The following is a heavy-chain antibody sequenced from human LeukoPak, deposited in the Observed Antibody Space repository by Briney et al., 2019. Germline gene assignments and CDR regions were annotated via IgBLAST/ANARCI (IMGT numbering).Heavy chain of an antibody. D-gene: IGHD4-17*01. CDR3: ARGGDYVMIDY. CDR1: GGTFSSYT. J-gene: IGHJ4*02. V-gene: IGHV1-18*01. Sequence: ASVKVSCKASGGTFSSYTISWVRQAPGQGLEWMGWINPYNGNTNYAQNLQGRVTMTTDTSTSTAYMELRSLRSDDTAVYYCARGGDYVMIDYWGQGTVVTVSS. CDR2: INPYNGNT.